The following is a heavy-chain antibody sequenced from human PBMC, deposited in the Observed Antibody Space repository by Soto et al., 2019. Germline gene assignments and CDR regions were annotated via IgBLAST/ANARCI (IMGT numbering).Heavy chain of an antibody. CDR3: ATQLTGDLDI. CDR2: IIPVFGTP. V-gene: IGHV1-69*13. CDR1: GGTFSTSA. D-gene: IGHD7-27*01. J-gene: IGHJ4*02. Sequence: QVQLVQSGAEVRKPGSSVKVSCVASGGTFSTSAMNWVRQAPGQGLEWVGGIIPVFGTPTYAQSLQGRVTITVDVSTTTAYIELTRLRPEDTAVYYCATQLTGDLDIWGQGTLVIVSS.